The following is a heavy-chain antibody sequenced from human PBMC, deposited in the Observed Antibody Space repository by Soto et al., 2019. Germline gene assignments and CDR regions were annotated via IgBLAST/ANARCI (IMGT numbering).Heavy chain of an antibody. D-gene: IGHD3-10*01. Sequence: EVQLLESGGGSVQPGGSLRLSCAASGFTFSSYAMHWVRRPPAKGLEWVSSISGSGGTAYYADSVKGRLSISRDSPVNTLYLQMNSLRAEDRAVYYCAKGRGQNSNFDYWGQGTLVTVSP. CDR2: ISGSGGTA. J-gene: IGHJ4*02. CDR3: AKGRGQNSNFDY. CDR1: GFTFSSYA. V-gene: IGHV3-23*01.